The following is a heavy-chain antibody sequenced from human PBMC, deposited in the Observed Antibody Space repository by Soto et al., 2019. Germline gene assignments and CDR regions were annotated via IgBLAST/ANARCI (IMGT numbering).Heavy chain of an antibody. D-gene: IGHD1-26*01. V-gene: IGHV4-59*08. CDR3: ARHAVGATLRHFDY. J-gene: IGHJ4*02. CDR1: GGSTSSYY. CDR2: IYYSGST. Sequence: SETLSLTCIVSGGSTSSYYWSWIRQPPGKGLEWIGYIYYSGSTNYNPSLKSRVTISVDTSKNQFSLKLSSVTAADTAVYYCARHAVGATLRHFDYWGRGTLVTVSS.